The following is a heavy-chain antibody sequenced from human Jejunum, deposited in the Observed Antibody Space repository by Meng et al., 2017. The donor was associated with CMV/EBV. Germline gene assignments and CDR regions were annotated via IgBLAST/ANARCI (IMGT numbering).Heavy chain of an antibody. CDR2: VGVSGSTT. CDR3: ARGFTTFGLVIPFLYYGMDV. J-gene: IGHJ6*02. D-gene: IGHD3/OR15-3a*01. Sequence: YARSWVRQASGKGVGWVSFVGVSGSTTYYADSVGGRFAISRDNSDNMLYLQMNSLRGEDTAVYYCARGFTTFGLVIPFLYYGMDVWGQGTTVTVSS. CDR1: YA. V-gene: IGHV3-23*01.